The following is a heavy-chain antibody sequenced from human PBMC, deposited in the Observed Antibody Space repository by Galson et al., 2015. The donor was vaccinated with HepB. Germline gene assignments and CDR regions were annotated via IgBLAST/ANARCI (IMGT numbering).Heavy chain of an antibody. CDR3: TTDVYYSTYWSWLDP. CDR1: GFPFNNAW. V-gene: IGHV3-15*01. CDR2: IKSKTDGETT. Sequence: SLRLSCAASGFPFNNAWMTWVRQAPGMGLEWVGRIKSKTDGETTDYAAPVKGRFTIYRDDSKNRLYLQMNSLKTEDTAVYYCTTDVYYSTYWSWLDPWGQGTLVTVSS. D-gene: IGHD2-8*02. J-gene: IGHJ5*02.